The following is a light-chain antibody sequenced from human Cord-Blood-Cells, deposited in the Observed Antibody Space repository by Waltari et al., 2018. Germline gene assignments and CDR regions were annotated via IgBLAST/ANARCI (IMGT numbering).Light chain of an antibody. Sequence: DIQLTQSPSFLSASVGDRVTITCRASQGISSYLAWYQQKPGKAHKLLIYAASTLQSGVPSRFSGSGSGTEFTLTISSLQPEEFATYYCQQLNSYPITFGQGTRLEIK. J-gene: IGKJ5*01. CDR1: QGISSY. CDR3: QQLNSYPIT. CDR2: AAS. V-gene: IGKV1-9*01.